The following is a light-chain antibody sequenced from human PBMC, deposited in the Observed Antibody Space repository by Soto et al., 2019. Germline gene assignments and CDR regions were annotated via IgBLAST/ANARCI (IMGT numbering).Light chain of an antibody. CDR2: KAS. CDR1: QSIGRC. J-gene: IGKJ4*01. V-gene: IGKV1-5*03. CDR3: QLCNSDAVLT. Sequence: DIQMTQSPSTLSASVGDRVTISCRASQSIGRCLAWYQQKPGKAPTLLIYKASTLESGVPSRFSGSGCGTEFALTISSLQPDDFAAYDCQLCNSDAVLTVGGGTKVEIK.